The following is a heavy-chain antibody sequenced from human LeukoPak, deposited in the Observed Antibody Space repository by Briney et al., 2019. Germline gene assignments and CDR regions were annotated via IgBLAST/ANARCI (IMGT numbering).Heavy chain of an antibody. CDR2: INPNSGGT. D-gene: IGHD5-18*01. V-gene: IGHV1-2*02. Sequence: ASVTVSCTASVYTFTVYYIHWVRQAPGQGLEWMGLINPNSGGTNYSQKCQGRVTMTRDTSISTAYMELSRLRPDDTAVYYCARDRTGYSYGYYWGQGTPVTVSS. J-gene: IGHJ4*02. CDR1: VYTFTVYY. CDR3: ARDRTGYSYGYY.